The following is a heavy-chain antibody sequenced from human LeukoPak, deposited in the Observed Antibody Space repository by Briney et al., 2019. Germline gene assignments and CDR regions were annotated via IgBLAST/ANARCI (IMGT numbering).Heavy chain of an antibody. CDR2: IYPGDSDT. CDR3: ARHGKVGATQSWLDY. CDR1: GYSFTTYW. V-gene: IGHV5-51*01. Sequence: GESLKISFKGSGYSFTTYWIAWVRQVPGKGLESMGIIYPGDSDTRYSPSFQGQVTISADKSISTAYLQWSSLRASDTAMYYCARHGKVGATQSWLDYWGQGTLVTVS. J-gene: IGHJ4*02. D-gene: IGHD1-26*01.